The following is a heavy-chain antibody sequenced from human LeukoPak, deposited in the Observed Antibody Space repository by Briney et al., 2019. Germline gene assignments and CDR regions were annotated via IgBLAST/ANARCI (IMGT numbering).Heavy chain of an antibody. D-gene: IGHD2-2*01. CDR2: INPSGGST. Sequence: ASVKVSRKASGYTFTSYYMHWVRQAPGQGLEWMGIINPSGGSTNYTQKFQGRVTMTRDMSTSTVYMELSSLRSEDTAVYYCARDSVVVPAASGVRYQFDYWGQGTLVTVSS. CDR1: GYTFTSYY. CDR3: ARDSVVVPAASGVRYQFDY. V-gene: IGHV1-46*01. J-gene: IGHJ4*02.